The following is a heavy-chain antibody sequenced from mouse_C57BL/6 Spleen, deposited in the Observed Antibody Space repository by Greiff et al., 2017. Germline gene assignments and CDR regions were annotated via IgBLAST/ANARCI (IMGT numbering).Heavy chain of an antibody. CDR2: IDPSDSYT. Sequence: VQLQQPGAELVMPGASVKLSCKASGYTFTSYWMHWVKQRPGQGLEWIGEIDPSDSYTNYNQKFKGKSTLTVDKSSSTAYMQLSSLTSEDSAVYYCARRGGYEYDGSDYWGQGTTLTVSS. V-gene: IGHV1-69*01. CDR1: GYTFTSYW. D-gene: IGHD2-4*01. CDR3: ARRGGYEYDGSDY. J-gene: IGHJ2*01.